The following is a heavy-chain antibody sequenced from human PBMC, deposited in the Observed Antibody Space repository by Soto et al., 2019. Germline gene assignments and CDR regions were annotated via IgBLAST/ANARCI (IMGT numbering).Heavy chain of an antibody. CDR2: IYYSGST. V-gene: IGHV4-30-4*01. CDR1: VGSISSGDYY. J-gene: IGHJ6*02. Sequence: TLSLTCTFSVGSISSGDYYWSWIRQPPGKGLEWIGYIYYSGSTYYNPSLNSRATISVDTSKNQFSLKLSSVTAPDTAVYYCARDPVITIFGVVPTSAYGMDVWGQGTTVTVSS. D-gene: IGHD3-3*01. CDR3: ARDPVITIFGVVPTSAYGMDV.